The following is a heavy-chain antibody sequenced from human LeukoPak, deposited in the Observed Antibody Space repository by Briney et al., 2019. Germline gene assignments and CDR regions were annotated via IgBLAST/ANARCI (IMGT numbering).Heavy chain of an antibody. CDR3: ARVVGLTGYSSSWYSGYYYYMDV. V-gene: IGHV1-69*06. D-gene: IGHD6-13*01. J-gene: IGHJ6*03. CDR2: IIPIFGTA. CDR1: GGTFSSYA. Sequence: ASVKVSCKASGGTFSSYAISWVRQAPGQGLEWMGGIIPIFGTANYAQKFQDRVTITADKSTSTAYMELSSLRSEDTAVYYCARVVGLTGYSSSWYSGYYYYMDVWGKGTTVTVSS.